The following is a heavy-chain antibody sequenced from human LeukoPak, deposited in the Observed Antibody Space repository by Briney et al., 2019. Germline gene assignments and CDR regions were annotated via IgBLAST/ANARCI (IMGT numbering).Heavy chain of an antibody. CDR1: VYTFTGYY. V-gene: IGHV1-2*02. J-gene: IGHJ4*02. D-gene: IGHD2-8*02. Sequence: ASVKVSCKASVYTFTGYYMHWVRQAPGQGLEWMGWINPNNGGTNYAQKFQGRVTMTRDTSISTAYMELSRLKSEDTAVYYCAREESGGYFDYWGQGTLVTVSS. CDR2: INPNNGGT. CDR3: AREESGGYFDY.